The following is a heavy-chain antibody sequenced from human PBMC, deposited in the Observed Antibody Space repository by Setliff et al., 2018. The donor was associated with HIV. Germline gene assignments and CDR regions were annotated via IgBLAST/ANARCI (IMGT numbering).Heavy chain of an antibody. CDR3: ARGGVYYYDSSGWSMDY. Sequence: GASVKVSCKASGGIFSSYAISWVRQAPGQGLDWMGGIIPVFGTTNYAQKFQGRVTITADESTSTAYMELSSLRSEDTAVYYCARGGVYYYDSSGWSMDYWGQGTLVTVSS. J-gene: IGHJ4*02. D-gene: IGHD3-22*01. V-gene: IGHV1-69*13. CDR2: IIPVFGTT. CDR1: GGIFSSYA.